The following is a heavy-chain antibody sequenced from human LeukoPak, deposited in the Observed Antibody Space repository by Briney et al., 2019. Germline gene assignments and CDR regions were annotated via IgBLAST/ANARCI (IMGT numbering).Heavy chain of an antibody. Sequence: GGTLRLSCAASGFTFSSYGMSWVRQAPGKGLEWVSAISGSGGSTYYADSVKGRFTISRDNSKNTLYLQMNSLRAEDTAVYYCAKSPVAGPYFDYWGQGTLVTVSS. CDR2: ISGSGGST. V-gene: IGHV3-23*01. CDR1: GFTFSSYG. J-gene: IGHJ4*02. CDR3: AKSPVAGPYFDY. D-gene: IGHD6-19*01.